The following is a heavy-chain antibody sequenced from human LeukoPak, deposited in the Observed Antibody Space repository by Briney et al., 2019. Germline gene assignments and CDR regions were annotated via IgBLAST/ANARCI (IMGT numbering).Heavy chain of an antibody. J-gene: IGHJ4*02. D-gene: IGHD3-9*01. V-gene: IGHV3-13*01. CDR2: IGTAGDT. CDR3: ARRLGYYDILTGYYRVDDY. Sequence: GGSLRLSCAASGFTFSSYDMHWVRQATGKGLEWVSAIGTAGDTYYPGSVKGRFTISRENAKNSLYLQMNSLRAGDTAVYYCARRLGYYDILTGYYRVDDYWGQGTLVTVSS. CDR1: GFTFSSYD.